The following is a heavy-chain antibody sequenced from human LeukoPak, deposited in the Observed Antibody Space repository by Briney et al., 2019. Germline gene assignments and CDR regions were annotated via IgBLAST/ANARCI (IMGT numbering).Heavy chain of an antibody. CDR1: GGSFSGYY. Sequence: SETLSLTCAVYGGSFSGYYWRWIRERPGKGLEWGGEINDSGSTNYNPSLKSRVTVSVDTSKNQFSLKLSSVTAADTAVYYCARRGLWFNWFDPWGQGTLVTVSS. D-gene: IGHD5-18*01. J-gene: IGHJ5*02. CDR3: ARRGLWFNWFDP. V-gene: IGHV4-34*01. CDR2: INDSGST.